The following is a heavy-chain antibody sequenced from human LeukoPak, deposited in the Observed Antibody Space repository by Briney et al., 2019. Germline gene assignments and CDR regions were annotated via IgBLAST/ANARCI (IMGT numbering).Heavy chain of an antibody. V-gene: IGHV4-34*01. CDR2: INHSGST. CDR1: GGSFSGYY. J-gene: IGHJ4*02. D-gene: IGHD6-19*01. CDR3: ARIPYSSGWHFDY. Sequence: SETLSLTCAVYGGSFSGYYWSWIRQPPGKGLEWIGEINHSGSTYYNPSLKSRVTISVDTSKNQFSLKLSSVTAADTAVYYCARIPYSSGWHFDYWGQGTLVTVSS.